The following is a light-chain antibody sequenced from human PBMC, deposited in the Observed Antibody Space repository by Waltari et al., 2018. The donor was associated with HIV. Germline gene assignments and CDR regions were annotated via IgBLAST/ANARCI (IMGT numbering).Light chain of an antibody. CDR1: QTLLHSDGKTY. V-gene: IGKV2D-29*01. CDR2: GVS. Sequence: DIVMTQSPPSLSVTPGQPASISCKSSQTLLHSDGKTYLYWYLQRAGQPPQLLIYGVSNRFSGVPDRFTGSGSRTHFTLMVSRVESADAGTYYCMQSSQLPFTFGGGTKVEI. J-gene: IGKJ4*01. CDR3: MQSSQLPFT.